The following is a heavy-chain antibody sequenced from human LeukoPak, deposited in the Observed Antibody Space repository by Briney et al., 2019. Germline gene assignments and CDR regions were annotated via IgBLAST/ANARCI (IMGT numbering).Heavy chain of an antibody. J-gene: IGHJ4*02. CDR2: IYYSGST. Sequence: SETLSLTCRVSGGSINNNNYNWGWIRQPPGKGLEWIGNIYYSGSTYYNPSLKSRVTISVDTSKNQFSLKLSSVTAADTAVYYCARHQQQLGDYWGQGTLVTVSS. D-gene: IGHD6-13*01. V-gene: IGHV4-39*07. CDR1: GGSINNNNYN. CDR3: ARHQQQLGDY.